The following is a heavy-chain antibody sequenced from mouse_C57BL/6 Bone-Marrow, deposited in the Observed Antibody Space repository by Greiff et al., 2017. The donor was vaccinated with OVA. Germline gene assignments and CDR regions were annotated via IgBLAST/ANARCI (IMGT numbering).Heavy chain of an antibody. CDR3: ARFHYGSSYLPFDY. Sequence: DVKLVESGGGLVQPGGSLSLSCAASGFTFTDYYMSWVRQPPGKALEWLGFIRNKANGYTTEYSASVKGRFTISRDNSQSILYLQMNALRAEDSATYYCARFHYGSSYLPFDYWGQGTTLTVSS. CDR2: IRNKANGYTT. CDR1: GFTFTDYY. V-gene: IGHV7-3*01. J-gene: IGHJ2*01. D-gene: IGHD1-1*01.